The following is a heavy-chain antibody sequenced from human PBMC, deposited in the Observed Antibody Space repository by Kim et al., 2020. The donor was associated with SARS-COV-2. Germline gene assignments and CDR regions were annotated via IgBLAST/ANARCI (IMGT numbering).Heavy chain of an antibody. CDR1: GYTFTSYG. V-gene: IGHV1-18*01. J-gene: IGHJ5*02. CDR3: ARDLFRGSYPPGQVGWFDP. CDR2: ISAYNGNT. Sequence: ASVKVSCKASGYTFTSYGISWVRQAPGQGLEWMGWISAYNGNTNYAQKLQGRVTMTTDTSTSTAYMELRSLRSDDTAVYYCARDLFRGSYPPGQVGWFDPWGQGTLVTVSS. D-gene: IGHD1-26*01.